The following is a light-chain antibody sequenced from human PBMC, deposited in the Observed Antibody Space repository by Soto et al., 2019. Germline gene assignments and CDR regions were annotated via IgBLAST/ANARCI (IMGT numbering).Light chain of an antibody. CDR2: EVS. CDR3: CSYAGSRPWV. J-gene: IGLJ3*02. CDR1: STDVGSYNL. V-gene: IGLV2-23*02. Sequence: QPVLTQPASVSGSPGQSITISCTGASTDVGSYNLVSWYQQHPGKAPLLLIYEVSQRPSGVSDRFSGAKSGTTASLTLSGLQAEDEADYYCCSYAGSRPWVFGGGTKLTVL.